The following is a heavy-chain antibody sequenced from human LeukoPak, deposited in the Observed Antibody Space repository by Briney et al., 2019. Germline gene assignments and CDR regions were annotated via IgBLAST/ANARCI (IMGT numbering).Heavy chain of an antibody. CDR1: GGSISSGDYY. V-gene: IGHV4-30-4*08. CDR3: ARDIIGHGYSYDFDY. D-gene: IGHD5-18*01. Sequence: SETLSLTCTVSGGSISSGDYYWSWIRQPPGKGLEWIGYIYYSGSTYYNPSLKSRVTISVDTSKNQFSLKLSSVTAADTAVYYCARDIIGHGYSYDFDYWGQGTLVTVPS. J-gene: IGHJ4*02. CDR2: IYYSGST.